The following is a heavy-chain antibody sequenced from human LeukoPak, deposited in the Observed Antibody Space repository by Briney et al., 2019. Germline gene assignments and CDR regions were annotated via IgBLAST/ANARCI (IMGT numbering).Heavy chain of an antibody. CDR1: GGSISSSSYY. D-gene: IGHD3-22*01. Sequence: PSETLSLTCTVSGGSISSSSYYWGWIRQPPGKGLEWIGSIYYSGSTYYNPSLKSRVTISVDTSKNQFSLKLSSVTAADTAVYYCARGRGVTMIVVPNPYLDYWGQGTLVTVSS. J-gene: IGHJ4*02. CDR2: IYYSGST. CDR3: ARGRGVTMIVVPNPYLDY. V-gene: IGHV4-39*01.